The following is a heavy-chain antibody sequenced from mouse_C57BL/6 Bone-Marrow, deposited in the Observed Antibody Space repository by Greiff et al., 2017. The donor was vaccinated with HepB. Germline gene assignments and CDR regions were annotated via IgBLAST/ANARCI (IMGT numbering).Heavy chain of an antibody. CDR1: GFTFSSYG. J-gene: IGHJ1*03. CDR3: ARRKGLWYFDV. Sequence: DVKLQESGGDLVKPGGSLKLSCAASGFTFSSYGMSWVRQTPDKRLEWVATISSGGSYTYYPDSVKGRFTISRDNAKNTLYLQMSSLKSEDTAMYYCARRKGLWYFDVWGTGTTVTVSS. D-gene: IGHD3-1*01. CDR2: ISSGGSYT. V-gene: IGHV5-6*02.